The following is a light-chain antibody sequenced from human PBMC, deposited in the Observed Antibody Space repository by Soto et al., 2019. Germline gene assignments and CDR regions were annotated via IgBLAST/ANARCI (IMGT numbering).Light chain of an antibody. CDR1: ETVTGKY. CDR2: AAS. CDR3: QQYSSPPQT. V-gene: IGKV3-20*01. Sequence: EIVLTQSPGTLSLSPGDRATLSCRASETVTGKYLAWYQQQAGQAPRLLIFAASNRATGIPDRFSGSGSGTEFTLTISRLEPEDFEVYFCQQYSSPPQTFGQGTKVDIK. J-gene: IGKJ1*01.